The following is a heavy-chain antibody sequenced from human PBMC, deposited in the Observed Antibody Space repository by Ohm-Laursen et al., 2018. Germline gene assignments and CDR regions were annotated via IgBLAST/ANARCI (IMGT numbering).Heavy chain of an antibody. D-gene: IGHD3-10*01. CDR1: GFTVSSNY. CDR3: VRDDSTGKIYFDY. Sequence: SLRLSCAASGFTVSSNYMSWVRQAPGKGLEWVSVIFSDGTTYYADSVKGRFAVSRDNAKNSLSLQMNSLRAEDTAVYYCVRDDSTGKIYFDYWGQGTLVTVSS. CDR2: IFSDGTT. V-gene: IGHV3-66*01. J-gene: IGHJ4*02.